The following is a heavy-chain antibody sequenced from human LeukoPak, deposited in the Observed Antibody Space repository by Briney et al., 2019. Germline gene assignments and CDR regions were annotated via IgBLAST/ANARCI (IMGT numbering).Heavy chain of an antibody. V-gene: IGHV3-21*04. CDR1: GFPFISDN. J-gene: IGHJ6*02. Sequence: GAPLTPSCAAGFPFISDNKNWGRRAPGKGLEGVSSINSSSSYIYYADSVKGRFTISRDNAKNSLYLQMNSLRAEDTAVYYCARDRIAAAGAGYYYYGMDVWGQGTTVTVSS. CDR2: INSSSSYI. D-gene: IGHD6-13*01. CDR3: ARDRIAAAGAGYYYYGMDV.